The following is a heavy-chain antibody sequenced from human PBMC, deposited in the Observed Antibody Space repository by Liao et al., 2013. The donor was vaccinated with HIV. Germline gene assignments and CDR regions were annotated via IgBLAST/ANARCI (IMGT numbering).Heavy chain of an antibody. V-gene: IGHV4-59*01. J-gene: IGHJ4*02. CDR2: VYYSGST. CDR3: ARGGGGKGFDS. Sequence: QVHLQESGPGLVKPSETLSLTCTVSGGSISTYQWTWIRQPPGKGLEWIGHVYYSGSTNYNSSLKSRVTISVDTSKNQFSLKVTYVTAADTAVYYCARGGGGKGFDSWGQGTLGHRLL. CDR1: GGSISTYQ. D-gene: IGHD4-23*01.